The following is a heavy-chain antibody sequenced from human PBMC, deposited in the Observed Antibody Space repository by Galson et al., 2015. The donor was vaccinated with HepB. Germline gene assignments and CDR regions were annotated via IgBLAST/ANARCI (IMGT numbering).Heavy chain of an antibody. CDR2: ISAYNGNT. V-gene: IGHV1-18*04. CDR3: ARSSSGGAAMADYFDY. J-gene: IGHJ4*02. Sequence: SVKVSCKASGYTFTSYGISWMRQAPGQGLEWMGWISAYNGNTNYAQKLQGRVTMTTDTSTSTAYMELRSLRSDDTAVYYCARSSSGGAAMADYFDYWGQGTLVTVSS. CDR1: GYTFTSYG. D-gene: IGHD5-18*01.